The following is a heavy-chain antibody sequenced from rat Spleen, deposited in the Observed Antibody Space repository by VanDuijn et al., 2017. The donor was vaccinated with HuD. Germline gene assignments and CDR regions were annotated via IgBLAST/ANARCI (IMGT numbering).Heavy chain of an antibody. CDR3: ARSDGTHYYLPFAN. D-gene: IGHD1-12*02. CDR1: GYSITSNYR. V-gene: IGHV3-3*01. Sequence: EVQLQESGPGLVKPSQSLSLTCSVTGYSITSNYRWNWIRKFPGNRLEWTGYINSAGRTHYNPSLKSRISITRDTSKNQFFLQVKSVTTEDTATYYCARSDGTHYYLPFANWGQGTLVTVSS. CDR2: INSAGRT. J-gene: IGHJ3*01.